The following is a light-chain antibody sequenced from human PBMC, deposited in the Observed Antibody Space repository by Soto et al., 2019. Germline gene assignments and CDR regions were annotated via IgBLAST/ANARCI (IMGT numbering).Light chain of an antibody. CDR1: SGHSDYF. V-gene: IGLV4-60*02. CDR3: ETWDSNSLV. CDR2: LERSGNY. J-gene: IGLJ3*02. Sequence: QSVLTQSSSASASLGSSVTFTCTLSSGHSDYFIAWHQQQPGKAPRYLMNLERSGNYNRGNGVPDRFSGSSSGADRYLTIPTHRFEDEAGYYCETWDSNSLVFGGGTKVTVL.